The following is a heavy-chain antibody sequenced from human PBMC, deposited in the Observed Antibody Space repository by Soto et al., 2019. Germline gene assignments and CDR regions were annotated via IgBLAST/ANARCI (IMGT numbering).Heavy chain of an antibody. J-gene: IGHJ4*02. Sequence: SENLSLTCSVSGGCLSKDYWSWIGQRTAQGLEWIERISTSGHVVSKVFLRSRLTMSVDMSNNHFSLKLTSVTAADTAVYYCARDNNDFWSLYPLAFDYWGQGALVTVSS. CDR1: GGCLSKDY. CDR2: ISTSGHV. D-gene: IGHD3-3*01. CDR3: ARDNNDFWSLYPLAFDY. V-gene: IGHV4-4*07.